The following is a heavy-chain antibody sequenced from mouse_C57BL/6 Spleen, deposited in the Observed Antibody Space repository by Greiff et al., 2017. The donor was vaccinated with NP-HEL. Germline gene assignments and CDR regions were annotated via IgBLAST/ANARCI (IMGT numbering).Heavy chain of an antibody. CDR3: ARFFDGRRDYAMDY. CDR1: GFSLTSYG. CDR2: IWRGGST. J-gene: IGHJ4*01. Sequence: QVQLQQSGPDLVQPSQSLSITCTVSGFSLTSYGVHWVRQSPGKGLEWLGVIWRGGSTDYYAAFISRLSISKDNSKSQVFFKMNSLQADDTAIYYCARFFDGRRDYAMDYWGQGTSVTVSS. D-gene: IGHD2-12*01. V-gene: IGHV2-2*01.